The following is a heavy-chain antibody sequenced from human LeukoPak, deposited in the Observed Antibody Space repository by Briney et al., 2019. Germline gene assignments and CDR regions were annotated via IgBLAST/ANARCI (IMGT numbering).Heavy chain of an antibody. V-gene: IGHV3-7*01. Sequence: GSLRLSCAASGFPFSDSWMDWVRQAPGKGMEWVANIKQDGSEKHYADSVKGRFTISRDNAKNSLFLQMNGLRAEDTAVYYCSRRLDYWGQGALVTASS. CDR1: GFPFSDSW. J-gene: IGHJ4*02. CDR3: SRRLDY. CDR2: IKQDGSEK.